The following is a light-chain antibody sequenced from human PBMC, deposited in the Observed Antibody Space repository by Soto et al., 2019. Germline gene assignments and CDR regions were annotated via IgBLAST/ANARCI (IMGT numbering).Light chain of an antibody. CDR1: QSTSSY. J-gene: IGKJ1*01. Sequence: DIQMTQSPSTLSASVGDRVTITCRASQSTSSYLAWYQQKPGKAPKLLIYQASSLENGVPSRFSGSGSGTEFSLTISSLQPDDFATYYCQQYTDFPTFGQGTKVEV. V-gene: IGKV1-5*03. CDR3: QQYTDFPT. CDR2: QAS.